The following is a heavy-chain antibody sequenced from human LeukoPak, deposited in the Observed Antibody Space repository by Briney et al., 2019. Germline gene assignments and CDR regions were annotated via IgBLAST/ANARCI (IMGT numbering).Heavy chain of an antibody. CDR1: GASFSDFC. CDR2: ISHSGGI. CDR3: VRGYSEYCSD. V-gene: IGHV4-34*01. Sequence: PSETLSLTCAAYGASFSDFCWNCIRQPPGKGLEWIGQISHSGGINYNPSLQSRVTLSVDTSNNHFSLRLTPVTAADTAVYYCVRGYSEYCSDWGEGPLVTVSS. D-gene: IGHD2-15*01. J-gene: IGHJ4*02.